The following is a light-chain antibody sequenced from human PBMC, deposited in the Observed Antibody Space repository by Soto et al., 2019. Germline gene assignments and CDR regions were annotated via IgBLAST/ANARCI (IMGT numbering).Light chain of an antibody. V-gene: IGKV1-5*03. CDR3: QQYNSYSRT. CDR2: KAS. Sequence: DVQMTQTPSTLSASVGDRVTITCRASQSISSWLAWYQQKPGKAPNLLIYKASSVESGVPSRFSGSGSGTEFTLTITSLQPHDFATYYCQQYNSYSRTFGQGTKVEIK. J-gene: IGKJ1*01. CDR1: QSISSW.